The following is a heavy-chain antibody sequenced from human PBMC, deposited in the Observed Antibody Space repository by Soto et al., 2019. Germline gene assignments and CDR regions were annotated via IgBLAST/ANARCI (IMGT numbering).Heavy chain of an antibody. CDR2: IYYSGST. Sequence: SETLSLTCTVSGGSISSGGYYWSWIRQHPGKGLEWIGYIYYSGSTYYNPSHKSRVTISVDTSKNQFSLKLSSVTAADTAVYYCARYNRVVPGDYWGQGTLVTVSS. V-gene: IGHV4-31*03. J-gene: IGHJ4*02. CDR3: ARYNRVVPGDY. D-gene: IGHD1-20*01. CDR1: GGSISSGGYY.